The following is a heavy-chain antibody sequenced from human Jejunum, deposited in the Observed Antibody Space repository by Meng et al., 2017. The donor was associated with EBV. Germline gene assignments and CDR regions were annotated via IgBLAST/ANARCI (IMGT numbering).Heavy chain of an antibody. CDR3: ATGEGAISTATEYDS. V-gene: IGHV3-20*04. CDR1: GFSLDDYA. Sequence: GEVGGGVVRPGGPLRLSCAASGFSLDDYAVTWVRQPPGKGLVSSADSLKGRFTISRDTAKNSLHVQMNSLRGEDTAVYYCATGEGAISTATEYDSWGQGTLVTVSS. D-gene: IGHD2-15*01. J-gene: IGHJ4*02.